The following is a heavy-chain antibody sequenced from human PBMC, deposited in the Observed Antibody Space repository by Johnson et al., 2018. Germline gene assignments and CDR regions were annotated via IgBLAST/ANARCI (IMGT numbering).Heavy chain of an antibody. CDR3: ARPRVSGGWNDAFDI. V-gene: IGHV3-20*01. Sequence: VELVQSGGGVVRPGGSLRLSCAASGFTFDDYGMSWVRQAPGKRLEWVSGINWNGVITTYADSVKGRFTISRDNAKNSRYLQMNSLRAEDTALYHCARPRVSGGWNDAFDIWGQGTMVTVSS. CDR1: GFTFDDYG. D-gene: IGHD6-19*01. J-gene: IGHJ3*02. CDR2: INWNGVIT.